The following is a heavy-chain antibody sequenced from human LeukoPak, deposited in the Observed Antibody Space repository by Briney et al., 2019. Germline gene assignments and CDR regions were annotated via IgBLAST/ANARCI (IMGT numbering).Heavy chain of an antibody. Sequence: GGSLRLSCVASGFTFSSYSMNWVRQAPGKGLEWVSSISTSSSYIYYADSVKGRFTISRDNAKKSLYLQMNSLRGEDTAVYYCARGLDVVAASNDAFDIWGQGTMVTVSS. CDR1: GFTFSSYS. CDR3: ARGLDVVAASNDAFDI. J-gene: IGHJ3*02. V-gene: IGHV3-21*01. D-gene: IGHD6-13*01. CDR2: ISTSSSYI.